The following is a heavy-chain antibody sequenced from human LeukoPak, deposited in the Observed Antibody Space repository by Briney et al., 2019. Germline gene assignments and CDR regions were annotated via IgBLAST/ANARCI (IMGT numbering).Heavy chain of an antibody. Sequence: ASVKVSCKASGYTFTSYGISWVRQAPGQGLEWMGWISAYNGNTNYAQKLQGRVTMTTDTSTSTAYMELRSLRSDDTAVYYCAXXXXXXXXDYYDSSESDAFDTWGQGTMVTVSS. J-gene: IGHJ3*02. D-gene: IGHD3-22*01. V-gene: IGHV1-18*01. CDR2: ISAYNGNT. CDR3: AXXXXXXXXDYYDSSESDAFDT. CDR1: GYTFTSYG.